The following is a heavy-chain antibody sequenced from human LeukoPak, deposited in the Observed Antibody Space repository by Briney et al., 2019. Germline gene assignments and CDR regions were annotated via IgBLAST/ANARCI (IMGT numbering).Heavy chain of an antibody. V-gene: IGHV4-4*07. Sequence: SETLSLTCTVSGVSISSYYWSWIRQPAGKGREWIGRIYTSGSTNYNPPLKSRVTMSVDTSKNEFSLKLSSVTAADTAVYYCARGGIFGVVIFAFDIWGQGTMVTVSS. CDR2: IYTSGST. CDR3: ARGGIFGVVIFAFDI. CDR1: GVSISSYY. D-gene: IGHD3-3*01. J-gene: IGHJ3*02.